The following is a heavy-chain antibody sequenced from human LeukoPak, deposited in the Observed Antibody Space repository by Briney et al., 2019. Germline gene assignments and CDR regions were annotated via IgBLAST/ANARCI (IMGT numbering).Heavy chain of an antibody. D-gene: IGHD3-3*01. CDR3: AREVRVVDFWSGYWSSWRWFDP. J-gene: IGHJ5*02. CDR1: GYTFTGYY. CDR2: INPNSGGT. V-gene: IGHV1-2*02. Sequence: EASVKVSCKASGYTFTGYYMHWVRRAPGQGLEWMGWINPNSGGTNYAQKFQGRVTMTRDTSISTAYMELSRLRSDDTAVYYCAREVRVVDFWSGYWSSWRWFDPWGQGTLVTVSS.